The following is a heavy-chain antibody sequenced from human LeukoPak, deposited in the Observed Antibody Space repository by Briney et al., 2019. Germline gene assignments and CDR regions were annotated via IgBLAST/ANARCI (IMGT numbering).Heavy chain of an antibody. CDR2: ISAYNGNT. V-gene: IGHV1-18*01. Sequence: ASVKVSCKASGYTFTSYGISWVRQAPGQGLEWMGWISAYNGNTNYAQKLQGRVTMTTDTSTSTAYMELRSLRSDDTAVYYCARDSEYTIFGVAIRNDMDVWGQGATVTVSS. CDR1: GYTFTSYG. D-gene: IGHD3-3*01. J-gene: IGHJ6*02. CDR3: ARDSEYTIFGVAIRNDMDV.